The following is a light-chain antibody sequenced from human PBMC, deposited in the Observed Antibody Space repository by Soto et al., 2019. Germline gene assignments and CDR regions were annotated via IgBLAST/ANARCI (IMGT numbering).Light chain of an antibody. Sequence: EIVLTQSPATLSVSPGERPTLSCRASQSLGSLLAWYQQKPGQAPRLLIYGASTRAAGIPTRFSGSGSGTEFTLTISSLLSEDVAVYYCQQYNRWPYTFGQGTKLELK. CDR2: GAS. J-gene: IGKJ2*01. V-gene: IGKV3-15*01. CDR1: QSLGSL. CDR3: QQYNRWPYT.